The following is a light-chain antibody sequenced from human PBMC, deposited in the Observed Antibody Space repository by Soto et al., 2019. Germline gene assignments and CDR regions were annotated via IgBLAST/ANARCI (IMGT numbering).Light chain of an antibody. V-gene: IGLV2-14*03. CDR2: DVS. J-gene: IGLJ1*01. Sequence: QSALTQPASVSGSPGQSITISCTGTSSDVGGYDFVSWYQQHPGKAPKLMIYDVSNRPSGVSNRLSGSKSGNTASLTISGLQAEDEADYYCSSYTSSNSLVFGTGTKVTVL. CDR3: SSYTSSNSLV. CDR1: SSDVGGYDF.